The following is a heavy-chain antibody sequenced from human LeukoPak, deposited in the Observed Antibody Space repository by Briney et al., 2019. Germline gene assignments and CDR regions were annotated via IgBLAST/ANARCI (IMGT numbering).Heavy chain of an antibody. CDR3: ARDSAYYRFDH. CDR2: IWANGNDK. V-gene: IGHV3-33*01. J-gene: IGHJ4*02. D-gene: IGHD3-22*01. Sequence: PGGSLRLSCAASGFTVSTSGMHWVRQAPGKGLEWVADIWANGNDKYYADSLKGRFTVSRDNSNNMAYLHMSNLRAEDTAVYYCARDSAYYRFDHWGQGTLVTVSS. CDR1: GFTVSTSG.